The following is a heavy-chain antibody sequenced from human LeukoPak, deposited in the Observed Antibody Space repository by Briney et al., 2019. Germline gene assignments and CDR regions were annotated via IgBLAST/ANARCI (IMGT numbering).Heavy chain of an antibody. D-gene: IGHD1-26*01. CDR1: GFTFSNTW. V-gene: IGHV3-15*01. Sequence: PGGSLRLSCAASGFTFSNTWMSWVRQAPGKGLEWVGRIKSKTDGGTTDYAAPVKGRFTISRDDSKNTLYLQMNSLKTEDTAVYYCTRLSGSYYSVGAFDIWGQGTMVTVSS. CDR2: IKSKTDGGTT. J-gene: IGHJ3*02. CDR3: TRLSGSYYSVGAFDI.